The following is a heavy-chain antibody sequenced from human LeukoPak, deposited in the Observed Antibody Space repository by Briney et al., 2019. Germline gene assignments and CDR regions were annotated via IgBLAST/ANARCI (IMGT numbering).Heavy chain of an antibody. CDR3: ASTIGFAPDYYGSGGFAVLDY. D-gene: IGHD3-10*01. CDR1: GFTFSSYW. CDR2: INSDGSST. Sequence: GGSLRLSCAASGFTFSSYWMHWVRQVPGKGLEWVSRINSDGSSTSYADSVKDRFTISRDNAKNTLYLQMNSLRAEDTAVYYCASTIGFAPDYYGSGGFAVLDYWGQGTLVTVSS. J-gene: IGHJ4*02. V-gene: IGHV3-74*01.